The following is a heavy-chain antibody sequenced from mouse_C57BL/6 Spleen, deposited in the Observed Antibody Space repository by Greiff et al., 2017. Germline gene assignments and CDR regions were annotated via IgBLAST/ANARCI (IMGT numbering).Heavy chain of an antibody. Sequence: EVQLQQSGPGLVKPSQSLSLTCSVTGYSITSGYYWNWIRQFPGNKLEWMGYISYDGSNNYNPSLKNRISITRDTSKNQFFLKLNSVTTEDTATYYCARDDSLRRYFDYWGQGTTLTVSS. CDR1: GYSITSGYY. CDR3: ARDDSLRRYFDY. J-gene: IGHJ2*01. D-gene: IGHD1-2*01. V-gene: IGHV3-6*01. CDR2: ISYDGSN.